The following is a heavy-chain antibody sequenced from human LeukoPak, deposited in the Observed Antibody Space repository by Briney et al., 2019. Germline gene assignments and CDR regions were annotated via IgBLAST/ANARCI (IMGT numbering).Heavy chain of an antibody. D-gene: IGHD2-2*01. CDR3: AKDWNVVVPAAMIRQFDY. Sequence: GGSLRLSCAASGFTFSRYWMSWVRQAPGKGLEWVATIRQDGSVNHYVDSVKGRFTVSRDNAKNSLYLQMNSLRAEDTAVYYCAKDWNVVVPAAMIRQFDYWGQGTLVTVSS. V-gene: IGHV3-7*01. J-gene: IGHJ4*02. CDR1: GFTFSRYW. CDR2: IRQDGSVN.